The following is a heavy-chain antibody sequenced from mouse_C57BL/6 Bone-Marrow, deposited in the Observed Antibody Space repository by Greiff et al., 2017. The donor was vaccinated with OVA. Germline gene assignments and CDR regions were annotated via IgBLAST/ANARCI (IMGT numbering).Heavy chain of an antibody. D-gene: IGHD1-1*01. CDR2: IDPETGGT. CDR1: GYTFTDYE. CDR3: TRGDYGSSLWYFDV. Sequence: VKLMESGAELVRPGASVTLSCKASGYTFTDYEMHWVKQTPVHGLEWIGAIDPETGGTAYNQKFKGKAILTADKSSSTAYMELRSLTSEDSAVYYCTRGDYGSSLWYFDVWGTGTTVTVSS. V-gene: IGHV1-15*01. J-gene: IGHJ1*03.